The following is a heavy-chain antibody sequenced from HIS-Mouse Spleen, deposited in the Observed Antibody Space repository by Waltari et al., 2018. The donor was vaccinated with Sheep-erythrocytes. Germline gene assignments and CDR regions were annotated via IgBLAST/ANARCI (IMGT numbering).Heavy chain of an antibody. CDR2: SSSSSSYR. D-gene: IGHD1-26*01. Sequence: EVQLVESGGGLVKPGGSLRLSCAASGFIFSSYSMNWVRQAPGKVLEWVSSSSSSSSYRYYAYSWKGRFTISRDNAKNSLYLQMNSLRAEDTAVYYCARVASGATFDYWGQGTLVTVSS. CDR3: ARVASGATFDY. J-gene: IGHJ4*02. V-gene: IGHV3-21*01. CDR1: GFIFSSYS.